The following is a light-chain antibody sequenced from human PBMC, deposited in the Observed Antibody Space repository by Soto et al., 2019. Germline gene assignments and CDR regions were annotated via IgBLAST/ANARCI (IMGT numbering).Light chain of an antibody. Sequence: DIQMTQSPSTLSASVGDRVTITCRASQRISSWLAWYQQKPGKAPKLLIYDASSLESGVPSRFSGSGSGTECTLTISSLQPDDFATYYCQQYNSYSYTFGQGTKLEIK. CDR2: DAS. J-gene: IGKJ2*01. CDR3: QQYNSYSYT. CDR1: QRISSW. V-gene: IGKV1-5*01.